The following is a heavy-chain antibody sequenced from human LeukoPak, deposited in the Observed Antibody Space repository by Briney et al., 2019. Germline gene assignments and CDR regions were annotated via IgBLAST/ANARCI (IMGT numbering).Heavy chain of an antibody. CDR3: ARRPPFDY. J-gene: IGHJ4*02. CDR2: INHSGST. Sequence: SETLSLTCTVAGGSISSSSYYWGWIRQPPGKGLEWIGEINHSGSTNYNPSLKSRVTISVDTAQNQFSLKLSSVTAADTAVYYCARRPPFDYWGQGTLVTVSS. V-gene: IGHV4-39*07. CDR1: GGSISSSSYY.